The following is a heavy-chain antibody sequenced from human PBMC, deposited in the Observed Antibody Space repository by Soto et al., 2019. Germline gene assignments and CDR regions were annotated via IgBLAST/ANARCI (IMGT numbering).Heavy chain of an antibody. D-gene: IGHD3-10*01. CDR2: IYPGDSDT. V-gene: IGHV5-51*01. Sequence: PGESLKISCKGSGYSFTSYWIGWVRQMPGKGLEWMGIIYPGDSDTRYSPSFQGQVTISADKSISTAYLQWSSLKASDTAMYYCARSRALNMVRGVIPHYFDYWGQGTLVTVSS. CDR3: ARSRALNMVRGVIPHYFDY. J-gene: IGHJ4*02. CDR1: GYSFTSYW.